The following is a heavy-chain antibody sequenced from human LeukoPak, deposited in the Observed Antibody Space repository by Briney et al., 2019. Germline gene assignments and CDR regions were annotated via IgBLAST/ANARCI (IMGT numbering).Heavy chain of an antibody. CDR2: ISSSSSYI. J-gene: IGHJ3*02. CDR1: GFTFSSYS. Sequence: GGSLRLSCAASGFTFSSYSMNWVRQAPGKGLEWVSSISSSSSYIYYADSVKGRFTISRDNAKNSLYLQMNSLRAEDTAVYYCARDGELGSPADAFDIWGQGTMVTVSS. V-gene: IGHV3-21*01. CDR3: ARDGELGSPADAFDI. D-gene: IGHD1-26*01.